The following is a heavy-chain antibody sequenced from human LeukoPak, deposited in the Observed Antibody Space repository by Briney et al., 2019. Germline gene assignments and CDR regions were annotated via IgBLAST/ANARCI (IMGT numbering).Heavy chain of an antibody. CDR2: INPSGGST. D-gene: IGHD2-15*01. CDR1: GYTFTNYY. Sequence: GASVKVSCKASGYTFTNYYMHWVRQAPGQGLGWVGIINPSGGSTSYARKFQGRVTVTRDTSTSTVYMELRSLRSEDTAVYYCARVYCSGGRCYDSGGDYWGQGTLVTVSS. J-gene: IGHJ4*02. V-gene: IGHV1-46*01. CDR3: ARVYCSGGRCYDSGGDY.